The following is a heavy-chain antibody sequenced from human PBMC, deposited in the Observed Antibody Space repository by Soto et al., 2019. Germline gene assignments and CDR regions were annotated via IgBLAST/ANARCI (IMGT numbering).Heavy chain of an antibody. D-gene: IGHD3-22*01. V-gene: IGHV4-39*01. J-gene: IGHJ6*02. CDR2: IYYTGST. Sequence: GWIRQPPGKGLEWIGSIYYTGSTYYNPSLRSRVTMSVDTSKNQFSLKLSSVTAADTAVYYCAAPYYYDSSGYYYYGMDVWGQGTTVTVSS. CDR3: AAPYYYDSSGYYYYGMDV.